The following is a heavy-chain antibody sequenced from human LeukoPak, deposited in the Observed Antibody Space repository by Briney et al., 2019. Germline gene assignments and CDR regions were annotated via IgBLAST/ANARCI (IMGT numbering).Heavy chain of an antibody. Sequence: KPSETLSLTCTVSGGSISSSSYYWGWIRQPPGKGLEWIGSIYYSGSTYYNPSLKSRVTISVDTSKNQFSLKLSSVTAADTAVYYCARVYCPNGVCYNSRGWFDPWGQGTLVTVSS. V-gene: IGHV4-39*07. D-gene: IGHD2-8*01. J-gene: IGHJ5*02. CDR1: GGSISSSSYY. CDR2: IYYSGST. CDR3: ARVYCPNGVCYNSRGWFDP.